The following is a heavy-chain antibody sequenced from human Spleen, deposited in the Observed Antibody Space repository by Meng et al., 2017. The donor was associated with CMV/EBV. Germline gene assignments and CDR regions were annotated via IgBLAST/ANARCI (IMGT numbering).Heavy chain of an antibody. D-gene: IGHD5-12*01. CDR3: AREGRRPTPPDIVATSYFDY. V-gene: IGHV1-2*02. CDR1: GYIFTSYY. CDR2: IKPNSGGT. J-gene: IGHJ4*02. Sequence: ASVKVSCKASGYIFTSYYIQWVRQAPGQGLEWMGWIKPNSGGTNYAQKFQGRVTMTRDTSISTAYMELSSLRSEDTAVYYCAREGRRPTPPDIVATSYFDYWGQGTLVTVSS.